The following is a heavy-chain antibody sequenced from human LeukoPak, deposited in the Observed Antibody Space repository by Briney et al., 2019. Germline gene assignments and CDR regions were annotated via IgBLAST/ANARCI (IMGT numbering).Heavy chain of an antibody. D-gene: IGHD5-12*01. V-gene: IGHV4-59*01. CDR3: ARAGGYSGYASN. CDR2: IYYSGST. CDR1: GGSISGYY. J-gene: IGHJ4*02. Sequence: PSETLSLTCTVSGGSISGYYWTWIRQPPGKALEWIGYIYYSGSTYYNPSLKSRVTISVDTSKNQFSLKVSSMSAADTAVYYCARAGGYSGYASNWGQGTLVTVSS.